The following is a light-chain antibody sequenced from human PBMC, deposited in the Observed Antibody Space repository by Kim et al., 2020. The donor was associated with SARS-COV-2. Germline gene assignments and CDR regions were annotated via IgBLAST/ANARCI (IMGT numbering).Light chain of an antibody. J-gene: IGLJ2*01. CDR1: SSNIANNY. CDR3: GTWDSSLSAKV. V-gene: IGLV1-51*01. Sequence: QSVLTQPPSVSAAPGQKVTISCSGSSSNIANNYVSWYQQLPGAAPKLLIYDNNKRPSGIPDRFSGSTSGTSATLGITGLQTGDEADYYCGTWDSSLSAKVFGGGTQLTVL. CDR2: DNN.